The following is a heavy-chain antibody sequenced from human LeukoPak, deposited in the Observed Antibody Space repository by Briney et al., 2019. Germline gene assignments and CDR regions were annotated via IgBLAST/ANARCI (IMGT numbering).Heavy chain of an antibody. D-gene: IGHD3-10*01. J-gene: IGHJ3*02. CDR3: ARDLSNYYGSGSYYPKGAFDI. V-gene: IGHV1-69*13. CDR2: IIPIFGTA. Sequence: SVKVSCKASGGTFSSYAISWVRQAPGQGLEWMGGIIPIFGTANYAQKFQGRVTITADESTSTAHMELSSLRSEDTAVYYCARDLSNYYGSGSYYPKGAFDIWGQGTMVTVSS. CDR1: GGTFSSYA.